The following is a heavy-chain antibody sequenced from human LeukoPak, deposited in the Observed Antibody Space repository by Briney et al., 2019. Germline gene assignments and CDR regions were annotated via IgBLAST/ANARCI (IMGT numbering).Heavy chain of an antibody. CDR3: ARDPTTPLPATHPDY. V-gene: IGHV3-21*01. Sequence: GGSLRLSCAASGFTFSSYSMNWVRQAPGKGLEWVSSISSSSSYIYYADSVKGRFTISRDNAKNSLYLQMNSLRAEDTAVYYCARDPTTPLPATHPDYWGQGTLVTVSS. J-gene: IGHJ4*02. D-gene: IGHD2-15*01. CDR1: GFTFSSYS. CDR2: ISSSSSYI.